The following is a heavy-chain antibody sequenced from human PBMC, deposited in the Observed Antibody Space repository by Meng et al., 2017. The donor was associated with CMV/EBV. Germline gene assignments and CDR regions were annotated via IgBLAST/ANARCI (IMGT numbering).Heavy chain of an antibody. CDR1: GGTFSSYA. Sequence: SVKVSCKASGGTFSSYAISWVRQAPGQGLEWMGGIIPILGIANYAQKFQGTVTITADKSTSTAYMELSSLRSEDTAVYYCALGGMVPAAEYGMDVWGQGTTVTVSS. CDR3: ALGGMVPAAEYGMDV. CDR2: IIPILGIA. D-gene: IGHD2-2*01. J-gene: IGHJ6*02. V-gene: IGHV1-69*10.